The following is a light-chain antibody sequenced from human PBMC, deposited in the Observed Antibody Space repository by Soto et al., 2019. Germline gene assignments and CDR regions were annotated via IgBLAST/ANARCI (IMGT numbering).Light chain of an antibody. CDR1: SSDVGSYNL. CDR3: CSYAGSSTLPV. CDR2: EGS. Sequence: QSVLTQPASVSGSPGQSITISCTGTSSDVGSYNLVSWYQQHPGTAPKLMIYEGSKRPSGVSNRFSGSKSGNTASLTISGLHAEDESDYYCCSYAGSSTLPVVGTGTKVTVL. J-gene: IGLJ1*01. V-gene: IGLV2-23*01.